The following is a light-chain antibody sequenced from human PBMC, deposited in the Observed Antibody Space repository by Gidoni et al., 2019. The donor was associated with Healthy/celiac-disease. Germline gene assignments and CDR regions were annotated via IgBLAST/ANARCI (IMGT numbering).Light chain of an antibody. CDR3: QAWDSSVV. Sequence: SYELTQPPSVSVSPGQTASITCSGDKLGDKYACWYQQKPGQSPVLVIYQDSKRPSGIPERFSGYNSGNTATLTISGTQAMDEADYYCQAWDSSVVFGGGTKLT. CDR2: QDS. J-gene: IGLJ2*01. V-gene: IGLV3-1*01. CDR1: KLGDKY.